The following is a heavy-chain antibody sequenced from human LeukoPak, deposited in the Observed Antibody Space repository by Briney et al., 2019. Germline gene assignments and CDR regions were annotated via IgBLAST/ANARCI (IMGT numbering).Heavy chain of an antibody. Sequence: GGSLRLSCAASGFTFSSYAMHWVRQAPGKGLEWVAVISYDGSNKYYADSVKGRFTISRDNSKNTLYLQMSSLRAEDTAVYYCARDFWSAAAGYMTYYYYYGMDVWGQGTTVTVSS. V-gene: IGHV3-30-3*01. CDR1: GFTFSSYA. D-gene: IGHD6-13*01. CDR2: ISYDGSNK. J-gene: IGHJ6*02. CDR3: ARDFWSAAAGYMTYYYYYGMDV.